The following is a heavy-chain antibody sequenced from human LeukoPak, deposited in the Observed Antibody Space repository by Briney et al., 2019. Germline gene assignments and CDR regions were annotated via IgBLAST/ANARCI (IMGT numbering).Heavy chain of an antibody. CDR2: IYTSEST. V-gene: IGHV4-61*02. J-gene: IGHJ4*02. Sequence: PSETLSLTCTVSGGSISSGSYHWSWIRQPAGKGLEWIGRIYTSESTNYNPSLKSRVTISVDSSKNQFSLKLSSVTAADTAVYYCARSFGVVLDYWGQGTLVTVSS. D-gene: IGHD3-3*01. CDR3: ARSFGVVLDY. CDR1: GGSISSGSYH.